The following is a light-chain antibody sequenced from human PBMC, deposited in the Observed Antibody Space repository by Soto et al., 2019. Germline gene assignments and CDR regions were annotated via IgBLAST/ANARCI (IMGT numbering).Light chain of an antibody. CDR2: AAF. CDR1: PSVNNY. Sequence: EIVLTQSPATLSLSPGERATLSCRASPSVNNYLAWYQQKPGQAPRLVIYAAFNRATGIPARFSGSGSGTDVSLIISSLEPEDYAVYYCQQRNIWPPVTFGQGTRLEL. CDR3: QQRNIWPPVT. V-gene: IGKV3-11*01. J-gene: IGKJ5*01.